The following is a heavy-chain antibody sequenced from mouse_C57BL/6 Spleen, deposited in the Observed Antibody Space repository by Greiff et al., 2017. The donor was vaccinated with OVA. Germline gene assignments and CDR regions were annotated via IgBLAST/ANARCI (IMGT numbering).Heavy chain of an antibody. V-gene: IGHV14-4*01. J-gene: IGHJ3*01. Sequence: EVKLLESGAELVRPGASVKLSCTASGFNIKDDYMHWVKQRPEQGLEWIGWIDPENGDTEYASKFQGKATITADTSSNTAYLQLSSLTSEDTAVYYCTTSGSKDGGVFAYWGQGTLVTVSA. D-gene: IGHD1-2*01. CDR1: GFNIKDDY. CDR2: IDPENGDT. CDR3: TTSGSKDGGVFAY.